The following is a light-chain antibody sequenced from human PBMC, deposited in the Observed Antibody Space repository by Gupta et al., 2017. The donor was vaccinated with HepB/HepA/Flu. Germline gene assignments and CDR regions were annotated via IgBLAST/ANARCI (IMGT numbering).Light chain of an antibody. CDR3: QQNSNWPLT. V-gene: IGKV3-15*01. CDR2: GAS. Sequence: EIVMTQSPATLPVSPGERATLSCRASQSVSNKLAWYQQKPGQAPRLVMYGASTRATGIPARFSGSGSGTEFTLTISSLQSEDFAVYYCQQNSNWPLTFGGGTKVEIK. CDR1: QSVSNK. J-gene: IGKJ4*01.